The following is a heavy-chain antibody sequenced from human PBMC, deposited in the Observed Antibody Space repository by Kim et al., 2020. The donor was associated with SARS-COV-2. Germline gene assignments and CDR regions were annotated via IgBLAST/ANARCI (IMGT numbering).Heavy chain of an antibody. Sequence: GGSLRLSCAASGFTFSSYGMHWVRQAPGKGLEWVAVIWYDGSNKYYADSVKGRFTISRDNSKNTLYLQMNSLRAEDTAVYYCARERARQLASLYYYYYGMDVWGQGTTVTVSS. D-gene: IGHD6-6*01. CDR1: GFTFSSYG. J-gene: IGHJ6*02. CDR2: IWYDGSNK. CDR3: ARERARQLASLYYYYYGMDV. V-gene: IGHV3-33*01.